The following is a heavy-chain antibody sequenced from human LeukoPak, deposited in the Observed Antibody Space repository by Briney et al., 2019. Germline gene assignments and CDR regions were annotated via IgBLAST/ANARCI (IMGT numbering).Heavy chain of an antibody. CDR2: IIPIVNMV. D-gene: IGHD5-12*01. J-gene: IGHJ4*02. V-gene: IGHV1-69*04. CDR1: GDAFSTYV. Sequence: ASVKVSCKASGDAFSTYVFTWVRQAPGQGVEWMGRIIPIVNMVDYAEEFQGRVSITADKSTSTAYMEVSGLRSEDTAVYYCARRIGERFSAHEYFDSWGQGTQVTVSS. CDR3: ARRIGERFSAHEYFDS.